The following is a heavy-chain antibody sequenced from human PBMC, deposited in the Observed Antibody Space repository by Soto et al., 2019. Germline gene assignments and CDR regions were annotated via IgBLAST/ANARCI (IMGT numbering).Heavy chain of an antibody. CDR3: ATGPRRLSD. V-gene: IGHV3-11*05. CDR2: ISGSSSDT. Sequence: QVQLVESGGGLVKPGGSLRLSCAASGFTLSDSYMSWLRQAPGKGLESLSYISGSSSDTNYADSVKGRFTISRDNAKNPLYLQINSQGAEDTAVYYCATGPRRLSDWGQGTLVRVSS. J-gene: IGHJ4*02. CDR1: GFTLSDSY. D-gene: IGHD3-3*01.